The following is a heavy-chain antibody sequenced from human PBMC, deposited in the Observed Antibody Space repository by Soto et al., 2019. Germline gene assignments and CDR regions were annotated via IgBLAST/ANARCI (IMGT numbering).Heavy chain of an antibody. CDR3: ANSRQLVRFSYYYYYGMDV. Sequence: EVQLLESGGGLVQPGGSLRLSCAASGFTFSSYAMSWVRQAPGKGLEWVSAISGSGGSTYYADSVKGRFTISRDNSKNTLYLQMNSLRAEDTAVYYCANSRQLVRFSYYYYYGMDVWGQGTTVTVSS. V-gene: IGHV3-23*01. D-gene: IGHD6-13*01. CDR2: ISGSGGST. CDR1: GFTFSSYA. J-gene: IGHJ6*02.